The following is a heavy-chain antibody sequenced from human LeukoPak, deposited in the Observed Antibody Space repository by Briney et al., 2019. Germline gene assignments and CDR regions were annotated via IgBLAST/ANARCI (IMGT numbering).Heavy chain of an antibody. V-gene: IGHV3-7*03. J-gene: IGHJ6*02. Sequence: GGSLRLSCAASGFTFSSYWMNWARRAPGKGLEWVASINHNGNVNYYVDSVKGRFTISRDNTKNSLYLQMSNLRAEDTAVYFCARGGGLDVWGQGATVTVSS. CDR1: GFTFSSYW. D-gene: IGHD3-16*01. CDR2: INHNGNVN. CDR3: ARGGGLDV.